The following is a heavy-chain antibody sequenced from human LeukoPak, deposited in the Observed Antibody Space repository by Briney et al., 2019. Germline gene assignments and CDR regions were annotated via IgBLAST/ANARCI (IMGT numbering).Heavy chain of an antibody. Sequence: GASVKVSCTASGGTFSSYAISWVRQAPGQGLEWMGGIIPIFGTANYAQKFQGRVTITTDESTSTAYMELSSLRSEDTAVYYCARSYCSSTSCYLGWFDPWGQGTLVTVSS. D-gene: IGHD2-2*01. CDR2: IIPIFGTA. CDR1: GGTFSSYA. J-gene: IGHJ5*02. V-gene: IGHV1-69*05. CDR3: ARSYCSSTSCYLGWFDP.